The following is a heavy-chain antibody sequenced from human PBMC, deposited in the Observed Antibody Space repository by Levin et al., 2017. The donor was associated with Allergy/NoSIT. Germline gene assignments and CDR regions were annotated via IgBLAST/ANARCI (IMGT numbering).Heavy chain of an antibody. V-gene: IGHV4-4*07. CDR3: ASEQVVVAATPAGYFDF. Sequence: SCSVSGDSMNNYYWSWIRQPAGKGLEWIGRMYTNGSTNYNPSLKSRVTMSVDTSKKQFSLKLSSVTAADTAVYYCASEQVVVAATPAGYFDFWGQGTLVTVSS. J-gene: IGHJ4*02. D-gene: IGHD2-15*01. CDR2: MYTNGST. CDR1: GDSMNNYY.